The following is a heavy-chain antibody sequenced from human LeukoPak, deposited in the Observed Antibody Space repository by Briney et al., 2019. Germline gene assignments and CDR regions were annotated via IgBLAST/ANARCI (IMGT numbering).Heavy chain of an antibody. CDR2: IYYSGST. J-gene: IGHJ5*02. V-gene: IGHV4-59*01. CDR3: AREADGSGWYPNWFDP. Sequence: PSETLSLTCAVYGGSFSGYYWSWIRQPPGKGLEWIGYIYYSGSTNYNPSLKSRVTISVDTSKNQFSLKLSSVTAADTAVYYCAREADGSGWYPNWFDPWGQGTLVTVSS. D-gene: IGHD6-19*01. CDR1: GGSFSGYY.